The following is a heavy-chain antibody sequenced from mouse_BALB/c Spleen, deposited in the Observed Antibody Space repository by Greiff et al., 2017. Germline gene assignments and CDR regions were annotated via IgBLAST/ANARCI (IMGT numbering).Heavy chain of an antibody. CDR3: ARGRLYPYYAMDY. CDR2: IWAGGST. CDR1: GFSLTSYG. D-gene: IGHD2-12*01. V-gene: IGHV2-9*02. J-gene: IGHJ4*01. Sequence: VQLVESGPGLVAPSQSLSITCTVSGFSLTSYGVHWVRQPPGKGLGWLGVIWAGGSTNYNSALMSRLSINKDNSKSQVFLKMNSLQTNDTAMYSCARGRLYPYYAMDYWGQGTSVTVSS.